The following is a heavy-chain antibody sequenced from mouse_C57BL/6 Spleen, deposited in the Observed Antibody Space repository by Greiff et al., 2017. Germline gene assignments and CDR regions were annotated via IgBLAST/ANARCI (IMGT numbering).Heavy chain of an antibody. D-gene: IGHD2-4*01. Sequence: EVHLVESGGGLVKPGGSLKLSCAASGFTFSSYAMSWVRQTPEKRLEWVATISDGGSYTYYPDNVKGRFTISRDNAKNNLYLQMSHLKSKDTAVYYCERDQKVITGYYYAMDYWGQGTSVTVSS. V-gene: IGHV5-4*01. J-gene: IGHJ4*01. CDR2: ISDGGSYT. CDR3: ERDQKVITGYYYAMDY. CDR1: GFTFSSYA.